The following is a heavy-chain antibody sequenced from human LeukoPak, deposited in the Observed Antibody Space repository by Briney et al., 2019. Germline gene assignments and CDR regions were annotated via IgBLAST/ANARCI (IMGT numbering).Heavy chain of an antibody. CDR1: GGSFSGYY. CDR2: INHSGST. D-gene: IGHD1-26*01. Sequence: PSETLSLTCAVYGGSFSGYYWSWIRQPPGKGLEWIGEINHSGSTNYNPSLKSRVTISVDTSKNQFSLKLSSVTAADTAVYYCAKASLIGIVGAEDYFDYWGQGTLVTVSS. V-gene: IGHV4-34*01. CDR3: AKASLIGIVGAEDYFDY. J-gene: IGHJ4*02.